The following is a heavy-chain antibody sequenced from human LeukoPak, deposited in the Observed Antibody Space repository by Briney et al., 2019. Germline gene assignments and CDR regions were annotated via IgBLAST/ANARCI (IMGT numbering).Heavy chain of an antibody. Sequence: PSETLSLTCTVSGGSISSYYWSWIRQPPGKGLEWIGYIYYSGSTNYNPSLKSRVTISVDTSKNQFSLKLSSVTAADTAVYYCARHSVVGYSYGGCDYWGQGTLVTVSS. V-gene: IGHV4-59*08. CDR2: IYYSGST. J-gene: IGHJ4*02. CDR1: GGSISSYY. CDR3: ARHSVVGYSYGGCDY. D-gene: IGHD5-18*01.